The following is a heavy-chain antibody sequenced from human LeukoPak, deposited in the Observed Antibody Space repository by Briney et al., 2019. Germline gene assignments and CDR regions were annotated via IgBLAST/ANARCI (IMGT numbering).Heavy chain of an antibody. Sequence: GGSLRLSCAASGFTFCSYAMHWVRQAPGKGLEWVAVISYDGSNKYYADSVKGRFTISRDNSKNTLYLQMNSLRAEDTAVYYCARDRPHDFWSGYYGPIWGQGTLVTVSS. CDR3: ARDRPHDFWSGYYGPI. J-gene: IGHJ4*02. V-gene: IGHV3-30-3*01. D-gene: IGHD3-3*01. CDR1: GFTFCSYA. CDR2: ISYDGSNK.